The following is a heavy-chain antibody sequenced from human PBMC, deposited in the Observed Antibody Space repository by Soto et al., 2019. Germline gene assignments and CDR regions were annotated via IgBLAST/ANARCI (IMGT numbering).Heavy chain of an antibody. CDR2: ISYSEST. CDR3: ARPVPPRVAGSDYFDY. V-gene: IGHV4-34*01. J-gene: IGHJ4*02. D-gene: IGHD6-19*01. CDR1: GGSFSAYY. Sequence: SETLSITGAVYGGSFSAYYWSWIRQPPGKRLEWIGSISYSESTYYNPSLKSRVTISVDTSKNQFSLKLRCVSATDTAEYYYARPVPPRVAGSDYFDYWGQGTLVTVSS.